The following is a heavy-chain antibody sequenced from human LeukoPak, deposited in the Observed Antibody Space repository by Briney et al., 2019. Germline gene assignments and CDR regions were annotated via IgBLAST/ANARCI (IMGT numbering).Heavy chain of an antibody. CDR1: GGSISSYY. V-gene: IGHV4-59*01. CDR3: AREVGYSSPGDAFDI. J-gene: IGHJ3*02. CDR2: IYYSGST. D-gene: IGHD6-13*01. Sequence: PSETLSLTCTVSGGSISSYYWSWIRQPPGTGLEWIGYIYYSGSTNYNPSLKSRVTISVDTSKNQFSLKLSSVTAADTAVYYCAREVGYSSPGDAFDIWGQGAMVTVSS.